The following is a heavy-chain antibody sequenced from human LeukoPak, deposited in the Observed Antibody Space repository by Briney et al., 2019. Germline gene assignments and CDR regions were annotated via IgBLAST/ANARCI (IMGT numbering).Heavy chain of an antibody. Sequence: ASVKVSCKASGYTFTGYYMHWVRQAPGQGLEWMGRINPNSGGTNYAQKFQGRVTMTRDTSTSTVYMELSSLRSEDTAVYYCARGTYVLRYFDWLLVPDDYWGQGTLVTVSS. CDR2: INPNSGGT. J-gene: IGHJ4*02. CDR1: GYTFTGYY. D-gene: IGHD3-9*01. V-gene: IGHV1-2*06. CDR3: ARGTYVLRYFDWLLVPDDY.